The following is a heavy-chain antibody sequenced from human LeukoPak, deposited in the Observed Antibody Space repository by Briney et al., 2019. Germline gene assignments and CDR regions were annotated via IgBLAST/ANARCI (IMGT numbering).Heavy chain of an antibody. CDR1: GGSISSYY. CDR3: ARRELWRLVEDWFDP. J-gene: IGHJ5*02. D-gene: IGHD3-16*01. CDR2: INHSGST. Sequence: SETLSLTCTVSGGSISSYYWSWIRQPAGKGLEWIGEINHSGSTNYNPSLKSRVTISVDTSKNQFSLKLSSVTAADTAVYYCARRELWRLVEDWFDPWGQGTLVTVSS. V-gene: IGHV4-34*01.